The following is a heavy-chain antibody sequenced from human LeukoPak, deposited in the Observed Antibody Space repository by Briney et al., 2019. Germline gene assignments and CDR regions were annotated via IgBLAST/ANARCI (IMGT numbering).Heavy chain of an antibody. D-gene: IGHD6-25*01. CDR1: GFTFSSYG. CDR2: IRYDGSNK. CDR3: AQDYSSGPGYYYYMDV. V-gene: IGHV3-30*02. J-gene: IGHJ6*03. Sequence: PGGSLRLSCAASGFTFSSYGMHWVRQAPGKGLEWVAFIRYDGSNKYYADSVKGRFTISRDNSKNTMYLQMNSLRAEDTAVYYCAQDYSSGPGYYYYMDVWGQGTTVTVSS.